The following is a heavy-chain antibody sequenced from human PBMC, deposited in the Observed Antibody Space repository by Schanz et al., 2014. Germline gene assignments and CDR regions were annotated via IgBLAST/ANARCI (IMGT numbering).Heavy chain of an antibody. Sequence: VQLAESGGGLVQPGGSLRLSCAASGFVFGDYYMTWIRQAPGKGLEWVSYVSRSTPDIYYADSVKGRFTMSRDNAKNSVFLQMNSLRAEDTAVYYCAKSLESCPGGRCSRGYFDYWGQGTLVTVSS. CDR3: AKSLESCPGGRCSRGYFDY. J-gene: IGHJ4*02. CDR1: GFVFGDYY. D-gene: IGHD2-8*02. CDR2: VSRSTPDI. V-gene: IGHV3-11*05.